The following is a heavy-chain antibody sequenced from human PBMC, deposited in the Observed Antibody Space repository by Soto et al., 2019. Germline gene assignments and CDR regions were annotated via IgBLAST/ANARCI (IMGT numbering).Heavy chain of an antibody. D-gene: IGHD2-15*01. V-gene: IGHV3-21*02. CDR1: GFTFSTSA. CDR2: INSGSSHV. Sequence: DVQLVESGGGLVKPGGSLRLSCEASGFTFSTSAMHWVRQAPGKGLEWVASINSGSSHVKYADSVKGRFTISRDNANNSLSLHLSSLRVEDTAIYSCARGGGSLNYWGQGTVVTASS. J-gene: IGHJ4*02. CDR3: ARGGGSLNY.